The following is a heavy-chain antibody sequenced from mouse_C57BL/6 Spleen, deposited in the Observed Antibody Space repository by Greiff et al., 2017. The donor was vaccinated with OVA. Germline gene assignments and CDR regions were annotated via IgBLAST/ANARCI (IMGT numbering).Heavy chain of an antibody. J-gene: IGHJ2*01. D-gene: IGHD2-3*01. CDR2: IYPRSGNT. Sequence: VQLQQSGAELARPGASVKLSCKASGYTFTSYGISWVKQRTGQGLEWIGEIYPRSGNTYYNEKFKGKATLTADKTSSTAYMELRSLTSEDSAVYFCARSRYVGYYKVLYYWGQGTTLTVSS. V-gene: IGHV1-81*01. CDR3: ARSRYVGYYKVLYY. CDR1: GYTFTSYG.